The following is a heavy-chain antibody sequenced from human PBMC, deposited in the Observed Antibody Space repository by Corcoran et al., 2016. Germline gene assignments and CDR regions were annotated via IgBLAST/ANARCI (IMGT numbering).Heavy chain of an antibody. J-gene: IGHJ6*02. Sequence: EVQLVESGGGLVKPGGSLRLSCAASGFTFSSYSMNWVRQAPGKGLEWVSSISSSSSYIYYADSVKGRFTISRDNAKNSLYLQMNSLRAEETAVYYCARDFTYSSSYYYYYGMDVWGQGTTVTVSS. CDR2: ISSSSSYI. V-gene: IGHV3-21*01. CDR1: GFTFSSYS. D-gene: IGHD6-6*01. CDR3: ARDFTYSSSYYYYYGMDV.